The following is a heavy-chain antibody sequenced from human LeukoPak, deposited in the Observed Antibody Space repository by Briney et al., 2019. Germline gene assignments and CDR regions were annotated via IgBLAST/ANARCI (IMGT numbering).Heavy chain of an antibody. CDR1: GFTLRSSA. Sequence: PGGSLRLSCAASGFTLRSSAMTWVRQAPGKGLEWVSYISSSSSTIYYADSVKGRFTISRDNAKNSLYLQMNSLRAEDTAVYYCARDRAYDYGGNWGYWGQGTLVTVSS. CDR3: ARDRAYDYGGNWGY. CDR2: ISSSSSTI. V-gene: IGHV3-48*01. J-gene: IGHJ4*02. D-gene: IGHD4-23*01.